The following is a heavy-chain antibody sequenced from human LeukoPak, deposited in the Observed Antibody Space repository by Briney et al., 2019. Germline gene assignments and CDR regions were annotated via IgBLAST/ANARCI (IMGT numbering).Heavy chain of an antibody. CDR1: GFTFSSYS. D-gene: IGHD6-6*01. J-gene: IGHJ4*02. CDR3: ARVEGYSSSAFDY. V-gene: IGHV3-21*01. CDR2: ISSSSSYI. Sequence: PGGSLRLSCAASGFTFSSYSMNWVRQAPGKGLEWVSSISSSSSYIYYADSVKGRFTISRDNAKNSLYLQMNSLRAEDTAVYYCARVEGYSSSAFDYWGQGTLVTASS.